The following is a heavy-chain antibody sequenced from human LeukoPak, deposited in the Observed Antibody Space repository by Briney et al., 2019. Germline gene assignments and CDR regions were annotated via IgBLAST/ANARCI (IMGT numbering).Heavy chain of an antibody. D-gene: IGHD2-15*01. CDR3: AGSYCSGGSCYNYFDY. V-gene: IGHV1-69*04. J-gene: IGHJ4*02. CDR2: IIPIFGIA. Sequence: GASVKVSCKASGGTFSSYAISWVRQAPGQGLEWMGRIIPIFGIANYAQKFQGRVTITADKSTSTAYMELSSLRSEDTAVYYCAGSYCSGGSCYNYFDYWGQGTLVTVSS. CDR1: GGTFSSYA.